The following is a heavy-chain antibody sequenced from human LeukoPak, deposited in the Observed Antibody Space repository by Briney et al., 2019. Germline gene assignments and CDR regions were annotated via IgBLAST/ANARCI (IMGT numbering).Heavy chain of an antibody. CDR2: IYYSGST. J-gene: IGHJ4*02. CDR3: ARPSYDSSGYYYFDY. CDR1: GGSISSGGYY. V-gene: IGHV4-31*03. Sequence: SETLSLTCTVSGGSISSGGYYWSWLRQHPGKGLEWIGYIYYSGSTYYNPSLKSRVTISVDTSKNQFSLKLSSVTAADTAVYYCARPSYDSSGYYYFDYWGQGTLVTVSS. D-gene: IGHD3-22*01.